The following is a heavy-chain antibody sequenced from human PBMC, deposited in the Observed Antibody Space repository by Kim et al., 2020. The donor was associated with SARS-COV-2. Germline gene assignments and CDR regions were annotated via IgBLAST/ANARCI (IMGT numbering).Heavy chain of an antibody. CDR3: IRSMALPRVRAGMDV. CDR2: IYYTGTA. V-gene: IGHV4-39*02. J-gene: IGHJ6*02. D-gene: IGHD2-21*01. Sequence: SETLSLTCSVAGASVSSRSYYWGWVRQVPGKGLEWIGSIYYTGTAFYNPSLKSRSALAVDTAENRFSMSLTSVTAADGGVYFCIRSMALPRVRAGMDVWGQGTIVT. CDR1: GASVSSRSYY.